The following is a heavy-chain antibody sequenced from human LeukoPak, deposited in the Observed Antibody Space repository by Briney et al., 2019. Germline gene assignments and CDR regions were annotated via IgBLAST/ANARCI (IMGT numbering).Heavy chain of an antibody. V-gene: IGHV3-48*02. Sequence: PGGSLRLSCAASGFFLGSYSMSCDRHAPRKGIGWVSYISSSSSTIYYADSVKGRFTIHRDDAKNSLYLQMNSLRDEDTAVYYCARDGPPRIAAIDYWGQGTLVTVSS. CDR2: ISSSSSTI. J-gene: IGHJ4*02. CDR3: ARDGPPRIAAIDY. D-gene: IGHD6-13*01. CDR1: GFFLGSYS.